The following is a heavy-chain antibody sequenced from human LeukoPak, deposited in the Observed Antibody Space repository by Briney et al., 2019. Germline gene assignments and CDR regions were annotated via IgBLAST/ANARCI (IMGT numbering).Heavy chain of an antibody. CDR1: GFTFSSYA. Sequence: GGSLRLSCAASGFTFSSYAMHWVRQAPGKGLEWVAVISCDGSNKYYADSVKGRFTISRDNSKNTLYLQMNSLRAEDTAVYYCATPNYYDSSGNYIDYWGQGTLVTVSS. CDR3: ATPNYYDSSGNYIDY. V-gene: IGHV3-30-3*01. CDR2: ISCDGSNK. J-gene: IGHJ4*02. D-gene: IGHD3-22*01.